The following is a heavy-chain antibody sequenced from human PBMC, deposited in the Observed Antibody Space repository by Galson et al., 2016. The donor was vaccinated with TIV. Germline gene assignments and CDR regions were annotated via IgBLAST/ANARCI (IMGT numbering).Heavy chain of an antibody. CDR3: TSAPDYSGAGSQGYFEY. CDR2: IIPMFGIT. V-gene: IGHV1-69*13. J-gene: IGHJ4*02. CDR1: GGTFSSYA. Sequence: SVKVSCKASGGTFSSYAISWVRQAPGQGLEWMEGIIPMFGITNYAQKFQGRVTITADESPSTAYMELSSLRHEDTAVYYCTSAPDYSGAGSQGYFEYWGKGTLVTVSS. D-gene: IGHD3-10*01.